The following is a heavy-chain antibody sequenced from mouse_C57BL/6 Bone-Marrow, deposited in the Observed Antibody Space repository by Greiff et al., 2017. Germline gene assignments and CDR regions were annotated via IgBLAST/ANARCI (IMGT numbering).Heavy chain of an antibody. J-gene: IGHJ3*01. Sequence: QVQLQQPGAELVKPGASVKLSCKASGYTFTSYWMQWVKQRPGQGLEWIGEIDPSDSYTNYNQKFKGKATFTVDTSSSTAYMQLSSLTSEYSAVYYCARFALGFAYWGQGTLVTVSA. CDR3: ARFALGFAY. V-gene: IGHV1-50*01. CDR1: GYTFTSYW. CDR2: IDPSDSYT.